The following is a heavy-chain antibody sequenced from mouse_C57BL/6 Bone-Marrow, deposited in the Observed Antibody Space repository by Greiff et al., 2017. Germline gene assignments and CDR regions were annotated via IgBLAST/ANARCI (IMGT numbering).Heavy chain of an antibody. CDR3: AGPTVGAMDY. Sequence: EVKLMESGGGLVQPGGSLKLSCAASGFTFSDYYMYWVRQTPEKRLEWVAYISNGDGSTYSPDTVKGQFTISKDNAKTTLYLQMGRLKSEDPAMCYCAGPTVGAMDYWGQGTSVTVSS. D-gene: IGHD5-5*01. J-gene: IGHJ4*01. CDR2: ISNGDGST. V-gene: IGHV5-12*01. CDR1: GFTFSDYY.